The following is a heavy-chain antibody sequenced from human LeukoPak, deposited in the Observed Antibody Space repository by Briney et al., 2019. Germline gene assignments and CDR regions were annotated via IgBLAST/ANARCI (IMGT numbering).Heavy chain of an antibody. CDR3: ARRSLTQYSSSWTDY. D-gene: IGHD6-13*01. CDR2: ISGSGGST. V-gene: IGHV3-23*01. J-gene: IGHJ4*02. CDR1: GFTFSSYA. Sequence: GGSLRLSCAASGFTFSSYAMSWVRQAPGKGLEWVSAISGSGGSTYYADSVKGRFTISRDNSKNTLYLQMGSLRAEDMAVYYCARRSLTQYSSSWTDYWGQGTLVTVSS.